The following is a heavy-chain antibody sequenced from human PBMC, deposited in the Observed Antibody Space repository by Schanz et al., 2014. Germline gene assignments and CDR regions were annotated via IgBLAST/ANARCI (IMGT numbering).Heavy chain of an antibody. Sequence: EVQLLESGGGLVQPGGSLRLSCAASGFTFSSYAMSWVRQAPGKGLEWVSAISGSGETTYYADSVKGRFTISRDNSKNALYLQMNSLRAEDRAVYYCARRITGTHHNPYYHGMDVWGQGTTVTVSS. J-gene: IGHJ6*02. CDR3: ARRITGTHHNPYYHGMDV. D-gene: IGHD1-20*01. V-gene: IGHV3-23*01. CDR2: ISGSGETT. CDR1: GFTFSSYA.